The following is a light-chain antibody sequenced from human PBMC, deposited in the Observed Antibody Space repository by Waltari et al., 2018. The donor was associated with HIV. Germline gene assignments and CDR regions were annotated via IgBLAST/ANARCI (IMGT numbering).Light chain of an antibody. CDR2: AAS. CDR1: QGISSY. CDR3: QQLNSYAIT. J-gene: IGKJ5*01. Sequence: DIQLTQSPSFLSASVGDSVTITCRASQGISSYLAWYQQKPGKAPKLLIYAASTLQSGVPSRFSGSGSGTEFTLTISSLQPEDFATYYCQQLNSYAITFGQGTRLEIK. V-gene: IGKV1-9*01.